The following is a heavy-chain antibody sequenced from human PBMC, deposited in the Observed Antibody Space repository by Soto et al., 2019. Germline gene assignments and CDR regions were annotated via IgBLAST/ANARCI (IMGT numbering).Heavy chain of an antibody. CDR2: ISSSSSYI. Sequence: TGGSLRLSCAASGFTFSSYSMNWVRQAPGKGLEWVSSISSSSSYIYYADSVKGRFTISRDNAKNSLYLQMNSLRAEDTAVYYCARETNGDPFDYWGQGTLVTVSS. D-gene: IGHD4-17*01. J-gene: IGHJ4*02. CDR1: GFTFSSYS. CDR3: ARETNGDPFDY. V-gene: IGHV3-21*01.